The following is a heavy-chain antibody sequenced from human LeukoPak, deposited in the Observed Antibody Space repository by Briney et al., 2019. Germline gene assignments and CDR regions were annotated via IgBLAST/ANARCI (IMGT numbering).Heavy chain of an antibody. J-gene: IGHJ6*02. Sequence: SQTLSLTCTVSGGSISSGSHYWSWIRQPAGKGPEWIGRIYTSGSTNYNPSLKSRVTISVDTSKNQFSLKLSSVTAADTAVYYCARESVYCSGGSCYSPYYGMDVWGQGTTVTVSS. CDR3: ARESVYCSGGSCYSPYYGMDV. CDR2: IYTSGST. D-gene: IGHD2-15*01. V-gene: IGHV4-61*02. CDR1: GGSISSGSHY.